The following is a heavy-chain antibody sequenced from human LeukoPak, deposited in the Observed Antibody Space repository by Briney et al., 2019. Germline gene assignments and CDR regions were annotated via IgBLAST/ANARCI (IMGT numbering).Heavy chain of an antibody. CDR1: GGSITSYY. Sequence: PSETLSLTCTVSGGSITSYYWSWIRQPPGKRLEWIWYIFYSGSTNYNPSLESRFSISIDTSKNQFSLKLSSLTAADTAVYYCAKYPGYPTRWFEPWGQRTLVTVSS. CDR2: IFYSGST. J-gene: IGHJ5*02. V-gene: IGHV4-59*01. CDR3: AKYPGYPTRWFEP. D-gene: IGHD6-13*01.